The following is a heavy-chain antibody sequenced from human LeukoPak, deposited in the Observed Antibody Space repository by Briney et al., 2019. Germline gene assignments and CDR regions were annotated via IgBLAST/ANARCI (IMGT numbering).Heavy chain of an antibody. CDR3: ARAPMVRGRLIDY. V-gene: IGHV4-34*01. CDR1: GGSFSGYY. D-gene: IGHD3-10*01. J-gene: IGHJ4*02. CDR2: INHSGST. Sequence: SEALSLTCAVYGGSFSGYYWSWIRQPPGKGLEWIGEINHSGSTNYNPSLKSRVTISVDTSKNQFSLKLSPVTAADTAVYYCARAPMVRGRLIDYWGQGTLVTVSS.